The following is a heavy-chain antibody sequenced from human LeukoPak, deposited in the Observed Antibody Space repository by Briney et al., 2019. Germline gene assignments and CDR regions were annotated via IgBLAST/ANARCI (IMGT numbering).Heavy chain of an antibody. CDR2: INPDGSNM. CDR1: GFSFSSYW. J-gene: IGHJ4*02. D-gene: IGHD6-19*01. Sequence: GGSLRLSCAASGFSFSSYWMSWVRQAPGKGLECVANINPDGSNMLYVDSVKGRFTISRDNAKNSLYLQMNNLRAEDTAVYFCVSGSLQWLYWGQGTLVTVSS. V-gene: IGHV3-7*01. CDR3: VSGSLQWLY.